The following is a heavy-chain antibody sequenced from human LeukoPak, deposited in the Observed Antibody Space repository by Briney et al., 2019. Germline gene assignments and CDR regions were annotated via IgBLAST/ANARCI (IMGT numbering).Heavy chain of an antibody. V-gene: IGHV4-39*07. J-gene: IGHJ4*02. CDR1: GGSISSSSYY. CDR2: IYYSGST. CDR3: ARDRGVVVAATKGGFDY. Sequence: SETLSLTCTVSGGSISSSSYYWGWIRQPPGKGLEWIGSIYYSGSTYYNPSLKSRVTISVDTSKNQFSLKLSSVTAADTAVYYCARDRGVVVAATKGGFDYWGQGTLVTVSS. D-gene: IGHD2-15*01.